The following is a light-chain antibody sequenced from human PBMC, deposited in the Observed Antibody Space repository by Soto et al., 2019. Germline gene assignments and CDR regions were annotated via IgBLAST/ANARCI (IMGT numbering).Light chain of an antibody. CDR3: QQRSNWPYN. V-gene: IGKV3-11*01. J-gene: IGKJ2*01. Sequence: EIVLTQSPATLSLSPGERATLSCRASQSVNNYLAWYQQQPAQSHRLLIFEASNRATDIPARFSGSRSGTDCTLNISSLGPKDFTESYCQQRSNWPYNFGKGPKLEI. CDR2: EAS. CDR1: QSVNNY.